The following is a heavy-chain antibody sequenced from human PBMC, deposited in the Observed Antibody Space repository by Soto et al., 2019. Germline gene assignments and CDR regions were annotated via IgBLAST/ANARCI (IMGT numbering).Heavy chain of an antibody. Sequence: GSLRLSCAASGFTFSGSAMHWVRQASGKGLEWVGRIRSKTNSYATAYSASVKGRFTISRDDSKNTAYLQMNSLKTEDTAVYYCTKGGYTSGWYSDYWGQGTLVTVSS. CDR1: GFTFSGSA. CDR2: IRSKTNSYAT. CDR3: TKGGYTSGWYSDY. V-gene: IGHV3-73*01. D-gene: IGHD6-19*01. J-gene: IGHJ4*02.